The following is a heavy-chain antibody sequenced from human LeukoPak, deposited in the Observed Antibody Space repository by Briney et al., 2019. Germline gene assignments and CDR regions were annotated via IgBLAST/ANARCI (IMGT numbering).Heavy chain of an antibody. CDR3: ARDHVSYTAATDHDAFDI. V-gene: IGHV3-74*01. Sequence: GGSLRLSCAASGFTFSSYWMHWVRHAPGKGLVWVSRINSDGSSTSYADSVKGRFTISRDNAKNTLYLQMNSLRAEDTAVYYCARDHVSYTAATDHDAFDIWGQGTMVTVSS. CDR2: INSDGSST. J-gene: IGHJ3*02. CDR1: GFTFSSYW. D-gene: IGHD1-14*01.